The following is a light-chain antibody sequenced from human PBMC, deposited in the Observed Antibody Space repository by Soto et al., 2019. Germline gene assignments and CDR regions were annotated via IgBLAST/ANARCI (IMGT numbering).Light chain of an antibody. CDR2: GAS. V-gene: IGKV3D-15*01. J-gene: IGKJ5*01. CDR1: QSVSTN. Sequence: IVMTQSPATLSVSPGERDTLSCRASQSVSTNLAWYQQKAGQAPRPLIYGASTRATGIPARFSGSGSGTEFTLTISSLQSEDSAVYYCQQYNNWPPITFGQGTRLEIK. CDR3: QQYNNWPPIT.